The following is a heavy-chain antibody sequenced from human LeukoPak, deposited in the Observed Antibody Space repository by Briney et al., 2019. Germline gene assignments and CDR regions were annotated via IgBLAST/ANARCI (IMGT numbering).Heavy chain of an antibody. V-gene: IGHV1-2*04. D-gene: IGHD6-19*01. J-gene: IGHJ6*04. CDR3: ARDRRAVAGIPYYYYFYGMDV. CDR2: INPNSGGT. CDR1: GYTFTRYY. Sequence: GASVKVSCKASGYTFTRYYMHWVRQAPGQGLEWVGWINPNSGGTNYAQKFQGWVTMTRDTSISTAYMELSRLRSDDTAVYYCARDRRAVAGIPYYYYFYGMDVWGKGTTVTVSS.